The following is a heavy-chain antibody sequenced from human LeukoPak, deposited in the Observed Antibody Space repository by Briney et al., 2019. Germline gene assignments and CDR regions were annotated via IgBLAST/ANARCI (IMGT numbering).Heavy chain of an antibody. J-gene: IGHJ4*02. CDR1: GFTFSSYT. CDR2: ISYDGSNK. D-gene: IGHD6-19*01. CDR3: ARDKGHHRIAVAGIDY. Sequence: GGSLRLSCAASGFTFSSYTMHWVRQAPGKGLEWVAVISYDGSNKYYADSVKGRFTISRDNSKNTLYLQMNSLRAEDTAVYYCARDKGHHRIAVAGIDYWGQGTLVTVSS. V-gene: IGHV3-30-3*01.